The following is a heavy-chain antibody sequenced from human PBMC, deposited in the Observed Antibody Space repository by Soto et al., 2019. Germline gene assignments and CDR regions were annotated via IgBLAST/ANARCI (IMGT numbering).Heavy chain of an antibody. CDR2: INAGNGNT. Sequence: ASVKVSCKASGYTFTSYAMHWVRQAPGQRLEWMGWINAGNGNTKYSQKFQGRVTITRDTSASTAYMELSSLRSEDTAVYYCARGLIAVAGYFDYWGRGTLVTVSS. CDR1: GYTFTSYA. J-gene: IGHJ4*02. D-gene: IGHD6-19*01. V-gene: IGHV1-3*01. CDR3: ARGLIAVAGYFDY.